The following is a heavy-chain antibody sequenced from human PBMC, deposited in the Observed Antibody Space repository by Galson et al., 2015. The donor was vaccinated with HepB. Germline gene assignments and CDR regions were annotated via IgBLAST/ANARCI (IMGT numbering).Heavy chain of an antibody. V-gene: IGHV6-1*01. J-gene: IGHJ4*02. CDR2: TYYRSKWYS. CDR1: GDSVSSKSAA. CDR3: AREFRSAVDY. D-gene: IGHD3-10*01. Sequence: CAISGDSVSSKSAAWNWIRQSPSRGLEWLGRTYYRSKWYSEYAVSVQSRITINPDTSKNQFSLQLNSVTPDGTAVYYCAREFRSAVDYWGQGTLVTVSS.